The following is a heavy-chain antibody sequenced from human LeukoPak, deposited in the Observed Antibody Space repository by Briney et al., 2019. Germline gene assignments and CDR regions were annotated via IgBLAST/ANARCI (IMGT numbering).Heavy chain of an antibody. CDR2: VGCRGGST. D-gene: IGHD3-22*01. CDR1: GFNVSSNY. CDR3: AKSRQLSDSSAYYYYFDY. J-gene: IGHJ4*02. V-gene: IGHV3-23*01. Sequence: GGSVRLFCATSGFNVSSNYMSWVPQAPGKGLEWVSAVGCRGGSTHYASSVRGRFTISRDNSKNTLYLQMNSLRAKDRAVYYCAKSRQLSDSSAYYYYFDYWGQGTLVTVSS.